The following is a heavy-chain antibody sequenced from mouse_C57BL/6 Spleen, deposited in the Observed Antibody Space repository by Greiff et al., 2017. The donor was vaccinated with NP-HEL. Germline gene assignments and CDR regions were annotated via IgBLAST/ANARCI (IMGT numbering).Heavy chain of an antibody. V-gene: IGHV1-54*01. CDR1: GYAFTNYW. J-gene: IGHJ3*01. CDR3: ARGGDSLAY. Sequence: SGAELVRPGTSVKVSCKASGYAFTNYWIEWVKQRPGQGLEWIGVINPGSGGTNYNEKFKGKATLTADKSSSTAYMQLSSLTSEDAAVYFCARGGDSLAYWGQGTLVTVSA. D-gene: IGHD6-2*01. CDR2: INPGSGGT.